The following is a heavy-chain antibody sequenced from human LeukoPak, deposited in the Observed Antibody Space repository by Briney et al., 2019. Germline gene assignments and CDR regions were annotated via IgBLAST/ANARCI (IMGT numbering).Heavy chain of an antibody. J-gene: IGHJ4*02. CDR3: AKGLLDYVWGSRPDY. CDR1: GFTFSSYA. D-gene: IGHD3-16*01. Sequence: KTGGSLRLSCAASGFTFSSYAMSWVRQAPGKGLEWVSAISGSGGSTYYADSVKGRFTISRDNSKNTLYLQMNSLRAEDTAVYYCAKGLLDYVWGSRPDYWGQGTLVTVSS. CDR2: ISGSGGST. V-gene: IGHV3-23*01.